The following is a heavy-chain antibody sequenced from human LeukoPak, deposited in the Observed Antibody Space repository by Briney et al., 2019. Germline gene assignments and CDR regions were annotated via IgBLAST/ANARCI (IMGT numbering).Heavy chain of an antibody. V-gene: IGHV3-21*01. Sequence: GGSLRLSCAASGFTLSSYSMNWVRQAPGKGLEWVSSISSSSSYIHSTDSVRGRFTISRDNAKNPLFLQMNSLRAEDTAVYYCARDEWGDAFDIWGQGTMVTVFS. CDR2: ISSSSSYI. CDR1: GFTLSSYS. J-gene: IGHJ3*02. CDR3: ARDEWGDAFDI. D-gene: IGHD1-26*01.